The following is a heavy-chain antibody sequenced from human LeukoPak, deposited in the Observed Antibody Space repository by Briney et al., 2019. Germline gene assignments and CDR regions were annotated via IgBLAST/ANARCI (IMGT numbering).Heavy chain of an antibody. CDR1: GFTFSSYA. D-gene: IGHD2-2*01. CDR3: AKGDIVVVPAAMTFDY. V-gene: IGHV3-23*01. J-gene: IGHJ4*02. Sequence: GGSLRLSCAASGFTFSSYAMSWVRQAPGKGLEGVSAISGSGGSTYYADSVKGRFTISRDNSKNTLYLQMNSLRAEDTAVYYCAKGDIVVVPAAMTFDYWGQGTLVTVSS. CDR2: ISGSGGST.